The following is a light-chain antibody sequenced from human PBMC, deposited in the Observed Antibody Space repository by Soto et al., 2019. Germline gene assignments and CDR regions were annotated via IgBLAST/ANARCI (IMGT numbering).Light chain of an antibody. J-gene: IGKJ4*01. Sequence: DIQMTQSPPSLSPSLGDRVTIICRASEGINIYLAWFKQKPGKAPNSLINGATSLQRGVPSRFSGSGGDTDFSLTISSLQPEDIATYYCQQYQRYPPSFGGGTKVEIK. CDR3: QQYQRYPPS. V-gene: IGKV1-16*01. CDR2: GAT. CDR1: EGINIY.